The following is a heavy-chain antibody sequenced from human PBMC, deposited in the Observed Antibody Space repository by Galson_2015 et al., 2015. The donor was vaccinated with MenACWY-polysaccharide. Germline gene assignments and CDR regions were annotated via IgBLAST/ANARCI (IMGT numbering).Heavy chain of an antibody. J-gene: IGHJ4*02. CDR2: IYSGGTT. V-gene: IGHV3-66*02. CDR3: ARASHKGAAGPFDY. Sequence: SLRLSCAASGFTVSSDYMSWVRQAPGKGLEWVSVIYSGGTTFYIDSVKGRFTISRDNSKNTLYLQMNSLRTDDTAVYYCARASHKGAAGPFDYWGQGTPVTVSS. D-gene: IGHD6-13*01. CDR1: GFTVSSDY.